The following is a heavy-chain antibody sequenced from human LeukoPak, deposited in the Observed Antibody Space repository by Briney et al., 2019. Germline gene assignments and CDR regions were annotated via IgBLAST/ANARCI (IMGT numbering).Heavy chain of an antibody. Sequence: PGGSLRLSCAASGFTFSTYAMNWVRQAPGKGLEWVSSVVNNADSTYYADSVKGRFTISRDNSKNTQYLQMNSLRAEDTAIYYCAKAVKGRCSGRICYGFDYWGQGTLVSVSS. CDR2: VVNNADST. CDR3: AKAVKGRCSGRICYGFDY. D-gene: IGHD2-15*01. CDR1: GFTFSTYA. V-gene: IGHV3-23*01. J-gene: IGHJ4*02.